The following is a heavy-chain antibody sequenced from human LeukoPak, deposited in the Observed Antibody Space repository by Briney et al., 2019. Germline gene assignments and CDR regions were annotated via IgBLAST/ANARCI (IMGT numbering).Heavy chain of an antibody. CDR1: GSSISPYY. CDR3: ARRSHGDWFYFDL. J-gene: IGHJ2*01. V-gene: IGHV4-59*01. Sequence: PSETLSLTCTVSGSSISPYYWNWVRQAPGKGLDWIGYIYYDGSPNYNPSLKSRVTISLDTPKNQFSLMLSSVTAADTAVYYCARRSHGDWFYFDLWGRGTLVTVSS. D-gene: IGHD3/OR15-3a*01. CDR2: IYYDGSP.